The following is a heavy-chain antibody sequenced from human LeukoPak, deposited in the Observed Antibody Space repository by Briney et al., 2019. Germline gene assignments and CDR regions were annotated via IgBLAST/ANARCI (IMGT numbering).Heavy chain of an antibody. CDR1: GGSISSGDYY. CDR3: ARVSLVGANWFDP. D-gene: IGHD2-15*01. V-gene: IGHV4-30-4*01. Sequence: PSETLSLTCTVSGGSISSGDYYWSWIRQPPGKGVEWIGYIYYSGSTYYNPSLKSRVTISVDTSKNQFSLKLSSVTAADTAVYYCARVSLVGANWFDPWGQGTLVTVSS. J-gene: IGHJ5*02. CDR2: IYYSGST.